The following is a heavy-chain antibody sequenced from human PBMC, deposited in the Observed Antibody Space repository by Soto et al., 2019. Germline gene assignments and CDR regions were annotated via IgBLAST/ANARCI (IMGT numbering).Heavy chain of an antibody. V-gene: IGHV3-23*01. CDR1: GFTFSSYA. CDR3: AKDLIAVVWYGLDY. Sequence: EVQLLESGGGLVQPGGSLRVSCAASGFTFSSYAMSWVRQAPGKGLEWVSAISGSGGSTYYADSVKGRFTISRDNSKNTLYLQMNSLRAEDTAVYYCAKDLIAVVWYGLDYWGQGTLVTVSS. D-gene: IGHD6-19*01. CDR2: ISGSGGST. J-gene: IGHJ4*02.